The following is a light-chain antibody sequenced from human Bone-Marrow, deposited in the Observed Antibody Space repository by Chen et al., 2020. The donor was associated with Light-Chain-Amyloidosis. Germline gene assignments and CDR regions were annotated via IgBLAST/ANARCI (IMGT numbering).Light chain of an antibody. V-gene: IGLV3-21*02. CDR3: HVWDRSSDRPV. J-gene: IGLJ3*02. Sequence: SYVLTQPSSVSVGPGQTATIACGGNNIGTTSVHWYQQTPGHAPLLVVYDDSDRPSGIPERLSGSNSGNTATLTIIRVEAGDEADYYCHVWDRSSDRPVFGGGTKLTVL. CDR2: DDS. CDR1: NIGTTS.